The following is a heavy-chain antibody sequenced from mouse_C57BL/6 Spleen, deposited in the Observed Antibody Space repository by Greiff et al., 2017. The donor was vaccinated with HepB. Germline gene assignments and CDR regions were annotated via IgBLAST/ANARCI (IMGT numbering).Heavy chain of an antibody. V-gene: IGHV1-53*01. Sequence: VQLQQSGTELVKPGASVKLSCKASGYTFTSYWMHWVKQRPGQGLEWIGNINPSNGGTNYNEKFKSKATLTVDKSSSTAYMQLSSLTSEDSAVYYCARGFDYYGSSYEYFDVWAQGPRSPSPQ. CDR3: ARGFDYYGSSYEYFDV. CDR1: GYTFTSYW. J-gene: IGHJ1*03. CDR2: INPSNGGT. D-gene: IGHD1-1*01.